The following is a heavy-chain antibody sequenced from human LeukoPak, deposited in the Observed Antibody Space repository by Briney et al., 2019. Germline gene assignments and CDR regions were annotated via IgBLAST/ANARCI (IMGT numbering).Heavy chain of an antibody. D-gene: IGHD3-10*01. CDR3: ARDIYGDEDFDY. CDR1: GFTLSGYW. J-gene: IGHJ4*02. V-gene: IGHV3-7*01. CDR2: LHADGVER. Sequence: GGSLRLSCAASGFTLSGYWMSWVRQAPGKGLEWVARLHADGVERYYVDPVKGRFTISRDNAKNSLHLQMYSLRLDDTAVYYCARDIYGDEDFDYWGKGTLVSVSS.